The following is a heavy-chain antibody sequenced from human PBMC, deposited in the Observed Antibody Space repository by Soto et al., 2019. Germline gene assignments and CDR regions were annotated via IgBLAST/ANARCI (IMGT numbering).Heavy chain of an antibody. CDR2: ISISSTYI. CDR1: GFTFNSYS. CDR3: ARDNWFDP. Sequence: PGGSLRLSCAASGFTFNSYSMNWVRQAPGKGLEWVSSISISSTYIYYADSVKGRFTISRDNAKNLLYLQMNSLRAEDTAVYYCARDNWFDPWGQGTLVTVSS. V-gene: IGHV3-21*01. J-gene: IGHJ5*02.